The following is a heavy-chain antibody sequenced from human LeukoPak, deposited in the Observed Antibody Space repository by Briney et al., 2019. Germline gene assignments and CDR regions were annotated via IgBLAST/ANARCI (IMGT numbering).Heavy chain of an antibody. V-gene: IGHV3-23*01. CDR2: ANGGGYNT. CDR3: AKRWRSNTGAHDY. J-gene: IGHJ4*02. D-gene: IGHD5-24*01. Sequence: AGSLTLSWAAAASSFIEYTITCDRQAQRKGLEWDSAANGGGYNTYYADSVKGRFTISRDNSKKTLYLQMNSLRDEDTAVYYCAKRWRSNTGAHDYWGQGTLVTVSS. CDR1: ASSFIEYT.